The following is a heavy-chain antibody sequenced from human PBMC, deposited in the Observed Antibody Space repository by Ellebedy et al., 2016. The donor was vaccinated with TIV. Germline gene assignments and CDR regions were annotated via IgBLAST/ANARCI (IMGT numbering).Heavy chain of an antibody. D-gene: IGHD2-21*01. CDR1: GYIFTSSY. Sequence: ASVKVSXXASGYIFTSSYIHWVRQAPGQGPEWMGIINPSGGTTSYAQTFQGRVIMTRDTSTSTVYMELSSLRAADTAVYYCARALSYMVVGGAFDIWGQGTKVTVSS. V-gene: IGHV1-46*01. CDR2: INPSGGTT. CDR3: ARALSYMVVGGAFDI. J-gene: IGHJ3*02.